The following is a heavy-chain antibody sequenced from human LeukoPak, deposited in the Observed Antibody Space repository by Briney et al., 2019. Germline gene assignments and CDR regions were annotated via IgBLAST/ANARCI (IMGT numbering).Heavy chain of an antibody. CDR2: IKQDGSEK. V-gene: IGHV3-7*01. Sequence: PGGSLRLSCAASEFTLRTYWMSWVRQAPGKGLEWVANIKQDGSEKYYVDSVKGRFTISRDNAKNSLYLQMNSLRAEDTAVYYCARENWTPCSGGSCYSLGYWGQGTLVTVSS. D-gene: IGHD2-15*01. J-gene: IGHJ4*02. CDR1: EFTLRTYW. CDR3: ARENWTPCSGGSCYSLGY.